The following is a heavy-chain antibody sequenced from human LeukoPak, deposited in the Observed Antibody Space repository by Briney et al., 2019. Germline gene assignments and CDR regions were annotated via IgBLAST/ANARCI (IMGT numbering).Heavy chain of an antibody. V-gene: IGHV4-39*07. CDR2: IYYSGST. Sequence: SETLSLTCTVSGGSISSSSYYWGWIRQPPGKGLEWIGSIYYSGSTYYNPSLKSRVTISVDTSKNQFSLKLSSVTAADTAVYYCARDYGGTATHFDYWGQGTLVTVSS. CDR3: ARDYGGTATHFDY. D-gene: IGHD4-23*01. J-gene: IGHJ4*02. CDR1: GGSISSSSYY.